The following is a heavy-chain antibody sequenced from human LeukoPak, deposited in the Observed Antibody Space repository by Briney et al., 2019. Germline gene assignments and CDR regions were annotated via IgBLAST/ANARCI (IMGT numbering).Heavy chain of an antibody. Sequence: GASVKVSCKASGYTFTSYDINWVRQATGQGLEWMGWMNPNSGNTGYAQKFQGRVTMTRNTSISTAYMELSSLRSEDTAVYYCARGLRIVATITLYYFDYWGQGTLVTVSS. J-gene: IGHJ4*02. CDR1: GYTFTSYD. D-gene: IGHD5-12*01. CDR2: MNPNSGNT. CDR3: ARGLRIVATITLYYFDY. V-gene: IGHV1-8*01.